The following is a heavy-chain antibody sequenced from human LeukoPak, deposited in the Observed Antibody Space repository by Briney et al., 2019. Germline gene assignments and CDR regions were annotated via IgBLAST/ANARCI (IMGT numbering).Heavy chain of an antibody. J-gene: IGHJ4*02. D-gene: IGHD5-18*01. Sequence: GESLKISCKGSGYSFTSYWIGWVRQMPGKGLEWMGIIYPGDSDTRYSPSFQGQVTISADKSISTAYLQWSSLKASGTAMYYCAAVSGYSYGSYYFDYWGQGTLVTVSS. CDR1: GYSFTSYW. CDR2: IYPGDSDT. V-gene: IGHV5-51*01. CDR3: AAVSGYSYGSYYFDY.